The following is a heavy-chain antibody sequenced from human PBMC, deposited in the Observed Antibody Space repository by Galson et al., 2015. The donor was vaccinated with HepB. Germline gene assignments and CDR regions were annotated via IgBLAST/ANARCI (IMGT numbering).Heavy chain of an antibody. CDR2: ISGSGGST. D-gene: IGHD2-21*02. Sequence: SLRLSCAASGFTFSSYAMSWVRQAPGKGLEWVSAISGSGGSTYYADSVKGRFTISRDNSKNTLYLQMNSLRAEDTAVYYCAKIGGDGSVTDFPGPAPRDYWGPGTLGSAPS. V-gene: IGHV3-23*01. CDR3: AKIGGDGSVTDFPGPAPRDY. J-gene: IGHJ4*02. CDR1: GFTFSSYA.